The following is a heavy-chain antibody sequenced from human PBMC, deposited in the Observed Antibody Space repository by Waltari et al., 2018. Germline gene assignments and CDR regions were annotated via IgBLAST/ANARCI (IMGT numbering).Heavy chain of an antibody. Sequence: QVQLVQSGAEVKKPGSSVKVSCKASGGTFSSYAISWVRPAPGQGLEWMGGIIPIFGTANYAQKFQGRVTITADESTSTAYMELSSLRSEDTAVYYCARAKPFLDGTTDVGFDYWGQGTLVTVSS. CDR3: ARAKPFLDGTTDVGFDY. V-gene: IGHV1-69*01. CDR1: GGTFSSYA. J-gene: IGHJ4*02. D-gene: IGHD1-1*01. CDR2: IIPIFGTA.